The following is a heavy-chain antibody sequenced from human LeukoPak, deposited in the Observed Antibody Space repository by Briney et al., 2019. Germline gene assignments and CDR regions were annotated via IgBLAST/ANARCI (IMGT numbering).Heavy chain of an antibody. CDR1: GFTVSSNY. CDR2: IYSGGST. V-gene: IGHV3-66*01. J-gene: IGHJ4*02. CDR3: ARFITVVRGRGFDY. D-gene: IGHD3-10*01. Sequence: PGGSLRLSCAASGFTVSSNYMSWVRQAPGKGLEWVSVIYSGGSTYCADSVKGRFTISRDNSKNTLYLQMNSLRAEDTAVYYCARFITVVRGRGFDYWGQGTLVTVSS.